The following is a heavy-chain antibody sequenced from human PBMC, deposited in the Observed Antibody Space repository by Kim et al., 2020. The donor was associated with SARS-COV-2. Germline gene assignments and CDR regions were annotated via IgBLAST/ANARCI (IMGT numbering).Heavy chain of an antibody. CDR2: ISWNSGSI. D-gene: IGHD6-13*01. V-gene: IGHV3-9*01. Sequence: GGSLRLSCAASGFTFDDYAMHWVRQAPGKGLEWVSGISWNSGSIGYADSVKGRFTISRDNAKNSLYLQMNSLRAEDTALYYCAKDSSSSWYYFDYWGQGTLVTVSS. CDR1: GFTFDDYA. J-gene: IGHJ4*02. CDR3: AKDSSSSWYYFDY.